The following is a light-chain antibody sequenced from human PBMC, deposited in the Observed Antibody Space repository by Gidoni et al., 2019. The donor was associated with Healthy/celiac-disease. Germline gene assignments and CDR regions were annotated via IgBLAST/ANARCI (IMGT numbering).Light chain of an antibody. V-gene: IGKV3-15*01. J-gene: IGKJ4*01. Sequence: VMTQSPATLSVSPGERATLSCRASQSVSSNLAWYQQKPGQAPRLLIYGASTRATGIPARFSGSGSGTEFTLTISSLQSEDFAVYYCQQYNNWPLLTFGGGTKVEIK. CDR2: GAS. CDR3: QQYNNWPLLT. CDR1: QSVSSN.